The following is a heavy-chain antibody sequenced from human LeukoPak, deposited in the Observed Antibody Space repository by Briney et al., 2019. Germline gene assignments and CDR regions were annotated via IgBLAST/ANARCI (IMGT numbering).Heavy chain of an antibody. CDR3: AIFWSGYYMPTKGFDP. V-gene: IGHV1-8*01. CDR2: MKSNSGNT. Sequence: ASVNVSFKASGYTFTSYDINWVRPATAQGLEWMGWMKSNSGNTGYSHKFDGRVTMTRNTYKSTAYMELRSLRSEDTAVYYCAIFWSGYYMPTKGFDPWGQGTLVTVSS. D-gene: IGHD3-3*01. CDR1: GYTFTSYD. J-gene: IGHJ5*02.